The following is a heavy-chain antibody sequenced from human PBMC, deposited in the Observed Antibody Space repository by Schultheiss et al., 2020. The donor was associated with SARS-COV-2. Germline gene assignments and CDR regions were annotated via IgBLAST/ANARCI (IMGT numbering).Heavy chain of an antibody. CDR2: ISYDGSKK. V-gene: IGHV3-30*01. J-gene: IGHJ6*02. D-gene: IGHD2-2*01. CDR3: ARGGGERGVVVPAAIYFYYGMDV. Sequence: GGSLRLSCAASGFTFSSYAVHWVRQAPGKGLEWVAVISYDGSKKYYVDSVKGRFTISRDNSKNTLYLQMNSLRVEDTAVYYCARGGGERGVVVPAAIYFYYGMDVWGQGTTVTVSS. CDR1: GFTFSSYA.